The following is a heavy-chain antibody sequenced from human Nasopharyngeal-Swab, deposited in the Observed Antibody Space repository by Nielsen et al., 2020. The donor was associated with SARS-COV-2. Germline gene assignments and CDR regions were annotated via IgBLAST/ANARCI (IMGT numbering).Heavy chain of an antibody. CDR2: IKQDGSEK. CDR1: GFTFSSYW. V-gene: IGHV3-7*01. Sequence: GESLKISCAASGFTFSSYWMSWVRQAPGKGLEWVANIKQDGSEKYYVDSVKGRFTISRDNAKNSLYLQMNSLRAEGTAVYYCARDGPDYALDYWGQGTLVTVSS. J-gene: IGHJ4*02. CDR3: ARDGPDYALDY. D-gene: IGHD4-17*01.